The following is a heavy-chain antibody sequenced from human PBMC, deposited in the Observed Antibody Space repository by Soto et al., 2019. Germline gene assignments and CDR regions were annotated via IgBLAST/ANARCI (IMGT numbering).Heavy chain of an antibody. V-gene: IGHV3-7*01. Sequence: RRLSCAASGFTFSSYWMSWVRQAPGKGLEWVANIKQDGSEKYYVDSVKGRFTISRDNAKNSLYLQMNSLRAEDTAVYYCARDQGSYGPRYYGMDVWGQGTTVTVSS. CDR1: GFTFSSYW. J-gene: IGHJ6*02. D-gene: IGHD5-18*01. CDR3: ARDQGSYGPRYYGMDV. CDR2: IKQDGSEK.